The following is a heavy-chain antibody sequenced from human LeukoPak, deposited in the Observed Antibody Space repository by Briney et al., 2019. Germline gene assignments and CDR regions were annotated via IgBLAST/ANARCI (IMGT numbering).Heavy chain of an antibody. J-gene: IGHJ5*02. D-gene: IGHD3-10*01. CDR1: GFTFSDYY. V-gene: IGHV3-11*01. CDR2: ISSSGSTI. CDR3: ARAFAAYYGSGSYYNSTYNWFDP. Sequence: GGSLRLSCAASGFTFSDYYMSWIRQAPGKGLEWVSYISSSGSTIYYADSVKGRFTISRDNAKNPLYLQMNSLRAEDTAVYYCARAFAAYYGSGSYYNSTYNWFDPWGQGTLVTVSS.